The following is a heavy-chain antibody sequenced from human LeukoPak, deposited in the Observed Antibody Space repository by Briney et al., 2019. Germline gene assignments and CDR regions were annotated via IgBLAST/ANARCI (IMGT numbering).Heavy chain of an antibody. D-gene: IGHD6-13*01. CDR2: INPSGGST. J-gene: IGHJ3*02. CDR3: ARESEGTAAAGPDAFDI. V-gene: IGHV1-46*01. CDR1: GYTFTSYY. Sequence: GASVKVSCKASGYTFTSYYMHWVRQAPGQGLEWMGIINPSGGSTSYAQKFQGRVTMTRDTSTSTVYMELSSLRSEDTAVYYCARESEGTAAAGPDAFDIWGQGTMVTVSS.